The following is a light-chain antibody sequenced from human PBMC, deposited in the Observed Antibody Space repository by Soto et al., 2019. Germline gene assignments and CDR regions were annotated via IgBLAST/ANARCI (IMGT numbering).Light chain of an antibody. CDR2: DVN. V-gene: IGLV2-14*03. CDR3: SSGTSGATYV. CDR1: SSDVGAYNY. Sequence: QSALTQPASVSGSPGQSITISCAGTSSDVGAYNYVSWYQHHPGKAPKLMIYDVNNRPSGDSNRFSGSKSGNTASLTISGLQAEDEADYYCSSGTSGATYVFGSGTKLTVL. J-gene: IGLJ1*01.